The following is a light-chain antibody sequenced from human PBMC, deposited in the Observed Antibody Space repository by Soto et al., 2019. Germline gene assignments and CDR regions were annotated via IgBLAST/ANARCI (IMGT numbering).Light chain of an antibody. V-gene: IGKV1-5*01. CDR1: QSISSW. CDR3: QQYDSYLS. CDR2: DAS. J-gene: IGKJ1*01. Sequence: DIQMTQSPSTLSASVGDRVTITCRASQSISSWLAWYQQKPGKAPKLLIYDASSLESGVPSRLSGSGSGTEFTLTNSSLQPDDFATYYCQQYDSYLSFGQGTKVDIK.